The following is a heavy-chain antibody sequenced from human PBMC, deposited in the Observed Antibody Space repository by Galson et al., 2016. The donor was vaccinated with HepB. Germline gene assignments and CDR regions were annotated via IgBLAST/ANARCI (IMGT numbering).Heavy chain of an antibody. Sequence: SVKVSCKASGYTFTSFGLTWVRQAPGQGLEWMGWISAYNGYTNYAQKLQGRVTITTHTSTSTVHMALRSLRSDDTAVYYCARGGGGTYFENYYYGMDVWGQGTTVTVSS. CDR3: ARGGGGTYFENYYYGMDV. V-gene: IGHV1-18*01. CDR2: ISAYNGYT. J-gene: IGHJ6*02. D-gene: IGHD1-26*01. CDR1: GYTFTSFG.